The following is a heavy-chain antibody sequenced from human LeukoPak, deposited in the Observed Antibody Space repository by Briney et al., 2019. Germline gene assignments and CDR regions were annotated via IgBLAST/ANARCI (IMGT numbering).Heavy chain of an antibody. D-gene: IGHD3-22*01. Sequence: GRSLRLSCAASGFTFSSYGMHWVRQAPGKGLEWVAVISYDGSNKYYTDSVKGRFTISRDNSKNTLYLQMNSLRTEDTAVYYCAKGVHSAIVVARGPEGADYWGQGTLVTVSS. CDR3: AKGVHSAIVVARGPEGADY. V-gene: IGHV3-30*18. J-gene: IGHJ4*02. CDR1: GFTFSSYG. CDR2: ISYDGSNK.